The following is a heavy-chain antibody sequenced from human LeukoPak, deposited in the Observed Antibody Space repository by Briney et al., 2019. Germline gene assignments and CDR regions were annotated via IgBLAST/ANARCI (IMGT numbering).Heavy chain of an antibody. CDR2: ISSDSRYI. V-gene: IGHV3-21*01. Sequence: PGGSLRLSCGASGFPFSSFGMNWVRQAPGKGLEWVSSISSDSRYIHYADSVKDRFTISRDNAKNSLYLQMNSLRAEDTAMYYCAREICARVTYYDVFTAFHPFDYWGRGTLATVSS. D-gene: IGHD3-9*01. CDR1: GFPFSSFG. CDR3: AREICARVTYYDVFTAFHPFDY. J-gene: IGHJ4*02.